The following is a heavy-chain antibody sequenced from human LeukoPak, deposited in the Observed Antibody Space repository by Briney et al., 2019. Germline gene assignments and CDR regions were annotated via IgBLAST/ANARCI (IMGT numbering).Heavy chain of an antibody. CDR3: ARTPPYCGGDCRDY. J-gene: IGHJ4*02. D-gene: IGHD2-21*01. V-gene: IGHV4-61*08. CDR1: GGSISSGDYY. Sequence: SETLSLTCTVSGGSISSGDYYWSWIRQPPGKGLEWIGYIYYSGSTNYNPSLKSRVTISVDTSKNQFSLKLSSVTAADTAVYYCARTPPYCGGDCRDYWGQGTLVTVSS. CDR2: IYYSGST.